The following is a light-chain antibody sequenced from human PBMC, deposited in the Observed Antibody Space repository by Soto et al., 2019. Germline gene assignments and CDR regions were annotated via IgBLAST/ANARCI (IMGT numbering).Light chain of an antibody. CDR1: QGIRSW. CDR3: HQTKSFPLP. CDR2: AAS. Sequence: DVQMTQSPSSVSASVGDRVIITYRASQGIRSWVTWYQQKPGKAPNHLMNAASNLQSGVPSRISARGSGTDLGLTISRRHPEDFANYYCHQTKSFPLPFGGGTKVEI. V-gene: IGKV1-12*01. J-gene: IGKJ4*02.